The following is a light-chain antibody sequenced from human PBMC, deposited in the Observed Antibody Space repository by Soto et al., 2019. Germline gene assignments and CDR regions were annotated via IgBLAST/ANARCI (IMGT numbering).Light chain of an antibody. CDR1: QSVSSKY. CDR3: QQHGSSLFT. J-gene: IGKJ3*01. CDR2: GTS. V-gene: IGKV3-20*01. Sequence: DIVLTQSPGTLSLSPGERATLSCRASQSVSSKYLAWYQQKPGQPPRVLIYGTSIRATGIPERFSGGGSGTDFTLTITRLESEDFAVYYCQQHGSSLFTFGPGTKVDF.